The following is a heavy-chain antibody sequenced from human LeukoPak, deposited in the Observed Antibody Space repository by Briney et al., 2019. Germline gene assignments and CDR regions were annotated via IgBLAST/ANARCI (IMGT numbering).Heavy chain of an antibody. CDR3: AAPTDSSSWYEVLCYFDY. CDR2: IIPIFGTA. Sequence: ASVKVSCKASGGTFSSYAISWVRQAPGQGLEWMGRIIPIFGTANYAQKFQGRVTITTDESTSTAYMELSSLRSEDTAVYYCAAPTDSSSWYEVLCYFDYWGQGTLVTVSS. V-gene: IGHV1-69*05. J-gene: IGHJ4*02. CDR1: GGTFSSYA. D-gene: IGHD6-13*01.